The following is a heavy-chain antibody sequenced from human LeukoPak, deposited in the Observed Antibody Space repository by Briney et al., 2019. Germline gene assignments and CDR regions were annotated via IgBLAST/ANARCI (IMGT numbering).Heavy chain of an antibody. J-gene: IGHJ4*02. Sequence: SETLSLTCTVSGGSISSSSYYWGWIRQPPGKGLEWIGSIYYSGSTYYNPSLKSRVTISVDTSKNQFSLKLSSVTAADTAVYCCARGPDYTVTFDYWVQATLVAVSS. V-gene: IGHV4-39*07. CDR1: GGSISSSSYY. D-gene: IGHD4-17*01. CDR2: IYYSGST. CDR3: ARGPDYTVTFDY.